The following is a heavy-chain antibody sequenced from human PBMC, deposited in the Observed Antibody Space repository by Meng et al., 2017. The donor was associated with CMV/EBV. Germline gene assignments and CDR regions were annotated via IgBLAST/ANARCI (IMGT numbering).Heavy chain of an antibody. V-gene: IGHV1-69*10. D-gene: IGHD2-2*01. CDR3: ARFQLPGPHNWFDP. J-gene: IGHJ5*02. CDR1: GGTFSSYA. CDR2: IIPILGIA. Sequence: SVKVSCKASGGTFSSYAISWVQQAPGQGLEWMGGIIPILGIANYAQKFQGRVTITADKSTSTAYMELSSLRSEDTAVYYCARFQLPGPHNWFDPWGQGTLVTVSS.